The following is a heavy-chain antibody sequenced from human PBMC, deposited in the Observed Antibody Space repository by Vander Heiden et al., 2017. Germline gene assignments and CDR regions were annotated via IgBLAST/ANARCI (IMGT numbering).Heavy chain of an antibody. CDR3: TRDLTPNY. Sequence: EVQLVESGGGLVKLGRSLRLSSTASGFTFGDYAMSCFRQAPGKGLEWVGFIRSKAYGGTTEDAASVKGRFTITRDDSKSIAYLQMNSLKTEDTAVYYCTRDLTPNYWGQGTLVTVSS. V-gene: IGHV3-49*05. CDR2: IRSKAYGGTT. CDR1: GFTFGDYA. J-gene: IGHJ4*02.